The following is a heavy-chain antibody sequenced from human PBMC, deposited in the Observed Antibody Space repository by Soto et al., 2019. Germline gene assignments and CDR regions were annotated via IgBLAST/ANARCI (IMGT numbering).Heavy chain of an antibody. CDR1: GGSISSYY. CDR2: IYYSGST. CDR3: ARGSSSWNHFYYHGLDV. D-gene: IGHD6-13*01. J-gene: IGHJ6*02. Sequence: SETLSLTCTASGGSISSYYWSWIRQPPGKGLEWIGYIYYSGSTYYNPSLKSRVTISVDTSKNQFSLKLSSVTPEDTAVYYCARGSSSWNHFYYHGLDVWGQGSTVTVSS. V-gene: IGHV4-59*06.